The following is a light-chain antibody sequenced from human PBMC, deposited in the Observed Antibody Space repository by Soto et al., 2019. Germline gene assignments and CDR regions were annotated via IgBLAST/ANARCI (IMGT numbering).Light chain of an antibody. V-gene: IGKV1-27*01. CDR1: QGIAPY. CDR2: ATS. Sequence: DVQMTQSPSSLSAFVGDRVTITCRASQGIAPYLAWFQQKPGKVPKLLIYATSTLQSGVPSRFSSSGSETDFTLTVTSLQPEDVGTYYCQKYNSAPLTFGGGTKVEIK. CDR3: QKYNSAPLT. J-gene: IGKJ4*01.